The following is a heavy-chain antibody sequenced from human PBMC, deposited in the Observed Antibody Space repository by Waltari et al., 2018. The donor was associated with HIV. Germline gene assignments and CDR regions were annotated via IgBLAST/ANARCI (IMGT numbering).Heavy chain of an antibody. CDR3: ARDHSRYGYSTVSYKLDS. D-gene: IGHD4-4*01. CDR2: ISTSSSIV. Sequence: GGLVKPGGSLRLSCVASGFVFSDYYMNWIRQAPGKGLEWISYISTSSSIVYYADSVKGRFTISRDNAKNTLHLQMNSLRAEDTAVYYCARDHSRYGYSTVSYKLDSWGQGTLVSVSS. V-gene: IGHV3-11*01. J-gene: IGHJ4*02. CDR1: GFVFSDYY.